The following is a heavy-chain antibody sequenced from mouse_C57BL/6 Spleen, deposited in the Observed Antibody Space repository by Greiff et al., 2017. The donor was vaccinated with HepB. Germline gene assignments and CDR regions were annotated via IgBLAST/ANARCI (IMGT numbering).Heavy chain of an antibody. D-gene: IGHD1-1*01. V-gene: IGHV1-18*01. Sequence: EVQLQQSGPELVKPGASVKIPCKASGYTFTDYNMDWVKQSHGKSLEWIGDINPNNGGTIYNQKFKGKATLTVDKSTSTAYMELRSLTSEDTAVNYCARRYPYYYGSSRYYYAMDYWGQGTSVTVSS. J-gene: IGHJ4*01. CDR3: ARRYPYYYGSSRYYYAMDY. CDR1: GYTFTDYN. CDR2: INPNNGGT.